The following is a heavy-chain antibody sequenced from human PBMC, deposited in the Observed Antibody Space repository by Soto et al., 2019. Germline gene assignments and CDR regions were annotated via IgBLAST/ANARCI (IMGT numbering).Heavy chain of an antibody. Sequence: TLSLTCTVSGGSISNVGYCWSFIRQHPGKGLEWIGYIYYSGSTYYNPSLKSRVTISVDTSKNQFSLKLSSVTAADTAVYYCARVRITIFGVAKYYFDYWGQGTLVTVTS. CDR2: IYYSGST. CDR3: ARVRITIFGVAKYYFDY. J-gene: IGHJ4*02. D-gene: IGHD3-3*01. V-gene: IGHV4-31*03. CDR1: GGSISNVGYC.